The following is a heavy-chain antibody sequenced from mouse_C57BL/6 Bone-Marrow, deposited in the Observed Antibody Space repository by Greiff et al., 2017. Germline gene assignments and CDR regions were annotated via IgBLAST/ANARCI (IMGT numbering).Heavy chain of an antibody. CDR2: IYPGGGYT. CDR3: ASGNGTGLSFDD. J-gene: IGHJ2*01. V-gene: IGHV1-63*01. CDR1: GYTFTNYW. Sequence: QVQLKQSGAELVRPGTSVKMSCKASGYTFTNYWIGWAKQRPGHGLEWIGDIYPGGGYTNYNEKFKGKATLTADKSSSTAYMQFSSLTSEDSAIYYCASGNGTGLSFDDWGQGTTLTVSS. D-gene: IGHD4-1*01.